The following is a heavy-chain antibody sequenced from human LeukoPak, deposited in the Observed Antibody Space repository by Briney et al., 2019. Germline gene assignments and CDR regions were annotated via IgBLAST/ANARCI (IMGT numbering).Heavy chain of an antibody. D-gene: IGHD3-10*01. CDR3: AGGPMVRGLWRPVDY. V-gene: IGHV3-66*01. CDR2: IYSGGST. CDR1: GFTVSSNY. J-gene: IGHJ4*02. Sequence: PSGGSLRLSCAASGFTVSSNYMSWVRQAPGKGLEWVSVIYSGGSTYYADSVKGRFTISRDNSKNTLYLQMNSLRAEDTAVYYCAGGPMVRGLWRPVDYWGQGTLVTVSS.